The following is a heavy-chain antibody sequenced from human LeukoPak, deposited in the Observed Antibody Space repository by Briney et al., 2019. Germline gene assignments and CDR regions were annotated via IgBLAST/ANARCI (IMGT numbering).Heavy chain of an antibody. Sequence: GGSLRLSCAASRFTVSTNCMTWVGQAPGKGLEWVSTIYSGGTTYYADSVMGRFTISRHNSRNTLYLQMNSLRAEDTAVYYCARVDTVMAYYFELWGQGTLVTVSS. CDR1: RFTVSTNC. CDR3: ARVDTVMAYYFEL. D-gene: IGHD5-18*01. J-gene: IGHJ4*02. V-gene: IGHV3-53*04. CDR2: IYSGGTT.